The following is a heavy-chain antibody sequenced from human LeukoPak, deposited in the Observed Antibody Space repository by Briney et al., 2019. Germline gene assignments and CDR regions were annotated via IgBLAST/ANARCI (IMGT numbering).Heavy chain of an antibody. D-gene: IGHD3-10*01. CDR3: ATLPRGHLFDS. J-gene: IGHJ4*02. V-gene: IGHV1-24*01. CDR1: GDTLTELS. Sequence: ASVKVSCKLSGDTLTELSMRWVRQSPGKGLEWMGGFVPEDGETIYAQKFQGRVTTTEDTSTDTAYMELSSLRSDDTAVYFCATLPRGHLFDSWGQGTLVTVSS. CDR2: FVPEDGET.